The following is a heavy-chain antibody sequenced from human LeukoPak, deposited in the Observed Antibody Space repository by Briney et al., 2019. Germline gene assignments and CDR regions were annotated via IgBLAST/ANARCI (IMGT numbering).Heavy chain of an antibody. J-gene: IGHJ4*02. D-gene: IGHD2-2*01. Sequence: GESLKISCKGSGYSLTSYWVGWVRQMSGKGLEWMGIIYSGDSRTTYSPSFQGQVTIPADKSIRTAYLQWNSLKASDTAIYYCVRHLSDITSCPNYWGPGTLITVAS. CDR3: VRHLSDITSCPNY. CDR2: IYSGDSRT. CDR1: GYSLTSYW. V-gene: IGHV5-51*01.